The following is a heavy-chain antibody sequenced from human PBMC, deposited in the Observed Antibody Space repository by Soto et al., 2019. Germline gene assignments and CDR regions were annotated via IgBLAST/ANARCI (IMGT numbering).Heavy chain of an antibody. CDR3: ASVPIWCGSSSCYTEGFDS. Sequence: VGSLRLSCVASGFVFSDYAMSWVRQAPGKGLEWVSAISAGGSDTYYADSVKGRFTVSRVNSESTLYLQMNTLRAEDTAIYYCASVPIWCGSSSCYTEGFDSWGQGTLVTVSS. J-gene: IGHJ4*02. CDR2: ISAGGSDT. CDR1: GFVFSDYA. V-gene: IGHV3-23*01. D-gene: IGHD2-2*01.